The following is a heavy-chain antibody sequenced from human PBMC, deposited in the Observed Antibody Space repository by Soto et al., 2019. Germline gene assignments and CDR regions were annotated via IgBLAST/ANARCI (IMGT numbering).Heavy chain of an antibody. CDR1: GFTFSSYV. J-gene: IGHJ4*02. CDR3: AKEGTTGWYHY. V-gene: IGHV3-30-3*01. CDR2: ISADGSNR. D-gene: IGHD6-19*01. Sequence: PGGSLRLSCAASGFTFSSYVMHWVRQVAGKGLEWVAVISADGSNRFYAASVKGRFTISRDNSKSTLYLQMNSLRTDDTAVYYCAKEGTTGWYHYWGQGTLVTVSS.